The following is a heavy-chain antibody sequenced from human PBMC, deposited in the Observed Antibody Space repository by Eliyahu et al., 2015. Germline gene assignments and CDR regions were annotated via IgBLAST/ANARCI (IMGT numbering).Heavy chain of an antibody. Sequence: QVQLVESGGGVVQPGGSLRLSCLASGFAFKNYGMHWVRQAPGKGLEWVAYIRFDGSTKYYGDSVKGRFNISRDNSKNSLHLHMNSLRPEDTSLYYCVRRKGNSARLEFFDYWGQGTLVTVSS. CDR3: VRRKGNSARLEFFDY. CDR2: IRFDGSTK. CDR1: GFAFKNYG. V-gene: IGHV3-30*02. D-gene: IGHD6-6*01. J-gene: IGHJ4*02.